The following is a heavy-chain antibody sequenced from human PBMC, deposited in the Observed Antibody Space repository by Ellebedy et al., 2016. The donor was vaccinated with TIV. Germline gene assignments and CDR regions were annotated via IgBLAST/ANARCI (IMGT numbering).Heavy chain of an antibody. CDR3: ARFVRATKAFDI. CDR2: IYYSGST. D-gene: IGHD5-12*01. V-gene: IGHV4-39*07. J-gene: IGHJ3*02. Sequence: MPSETLSLTCTVSGGSISSSSYYWGWIRLPPGKGLEWIGNIYYSGSTYYNTSLQSRVTISVDTSKNQFSLWLNSVTAAYTAVYYCARFVRATKAFDIWGQGTMVTVSS. CDR1: GGSISSSSYY.